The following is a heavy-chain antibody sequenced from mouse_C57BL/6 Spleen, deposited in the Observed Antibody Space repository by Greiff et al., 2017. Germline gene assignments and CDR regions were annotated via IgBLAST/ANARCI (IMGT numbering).Heavy chain of an antibody. CDR1: GYTFTDYN. D-gene: IGHD1-1*01. CDR3: ARERLGSSYWYFDV. Sequence: EVQRVESGPELVKPGASVKMSCKASGYTFTDYNMHWVKQSHGKSLEWIGYINPNNGGTSYNQKFKGKATLTVNKSSSTAYMELRSLTSEDSAVYYCARERLGSSYWYFDVWGTGTTVTVSS. CDR2: INPNNGGT. J-gene: IGHJ1*03. V-gene: IGHV1-22*01.